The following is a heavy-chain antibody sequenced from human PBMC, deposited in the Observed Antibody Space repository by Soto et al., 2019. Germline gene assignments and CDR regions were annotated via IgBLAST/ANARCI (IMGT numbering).Heavy chain of an antibody. V-gene: IGHV3-9*01. CDR2: ISWNSGSI. Sequence: GGSLRLSCAASGFTFDDYAMHWVRQAPGKGLEWVSGISWNSGSIGYADSVKGRFTISRDNAKNSLYLQMNSLRAEDTALYYCAKDIWGGYCSGGSCTQFDYWGQGTLVTVSS. CDR3: AKDIWGGYCSGGSCTQFDY. D-gene: IGHD2-15*01. CDR1: GFTFDDYA. J-gene: IGHJ4*02.